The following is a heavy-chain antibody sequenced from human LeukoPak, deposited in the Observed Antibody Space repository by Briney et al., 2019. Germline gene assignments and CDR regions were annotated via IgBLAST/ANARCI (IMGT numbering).Heavy chain of an antibody. J-gene: IGHJ4*02. V-gene: IGHV1-8*03. Sequence: ASVKVSCKASGYTFTSYDINWVRQATGQGLEWMGWMNLNSGNTGYAQKFQGRVTITRNTSISTAYMELSSLRSEDTAVYYCAIFFGYTTFDYWGQGTLVTVSS. CDR3: AIFFGYTTFDY. CDR2: MNLNSGNT. D-gene: IGHD5-24*01. CDR1: GYTFTSYD.